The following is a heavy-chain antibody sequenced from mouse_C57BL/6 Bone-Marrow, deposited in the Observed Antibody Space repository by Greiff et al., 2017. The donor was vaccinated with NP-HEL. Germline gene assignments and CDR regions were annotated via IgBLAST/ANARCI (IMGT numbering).Heavy chain of an antibody. CDR2: IYPGVGVT. J-gene: IGHJ3*01. CDR1: GYAFSGSG. Sequence: VQLQHSEPKRVKPGASVKISCRASGYAFSGSGMTGVRQGPGRGLGGIGGIYPGVGVTTYNGKLKGRAKLTEDKSSSTAYLQLSSLTSEDSAVYFCARGDDSAWFAYWGQGTLVTVSA. D-gene: IGHD2-4*01. CDR3: ARGDDSAWFAY. V-gene: IGHV1-82*01.